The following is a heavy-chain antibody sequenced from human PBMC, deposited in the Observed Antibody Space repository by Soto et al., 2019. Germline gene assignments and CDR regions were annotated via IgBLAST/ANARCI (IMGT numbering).Heavy chain of an antibody. V-gene: IGHV4-34*01. Sequence: PSETLSLTCAVYGGSFSGYYWSWIRQPPGKGLEWIGEINHSGSTNYNPSLKSRVTISVDTSKNQFSLKLSSVTAADTAVYYCAYARTRLYYFDYWGQGTLVTVSS. CDR2: INHSGST. J-gene: IGHJ4*02. CDR1: GGSFSGYY. D-gene: IGHD1-7*01. CDR3: AYARTRLYYFDY.